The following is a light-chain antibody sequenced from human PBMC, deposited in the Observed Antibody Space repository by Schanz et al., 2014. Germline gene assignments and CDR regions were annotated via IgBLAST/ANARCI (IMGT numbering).Light chain of an antibody. Sequence: EIVLTQSPVTLSLSPGERATLSCRASQNVGTYLAWYQQKPGQAPRLLIYGASTMATGIPDRFSGSGSGTDFTLAISRLEPEDCAVDYCQQYGSSPYTVGQGTKLEIK. CDR3: QQYGSSPYT. J-gene: IGKJ2*01. CDR1: QNVGTY. V-gene: IGKV3-20*01. CDR2: GAS.